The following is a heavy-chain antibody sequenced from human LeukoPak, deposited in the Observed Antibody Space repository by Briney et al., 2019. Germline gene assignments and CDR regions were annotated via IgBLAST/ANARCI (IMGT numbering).Heavy chain of an antibody. V-gene: IGHV3-23*01. CDR2: ISGSGGST. CDR1: GFTFSSYA. D-gene: IGHD1-7*01. CDR3: AKDLYGWNYEYY. J-gene: IGHJ4*02. Sequence: GGSLRLSCAASGFTFSSYAMSWARQAPGKGLEWVSAISGSGGSTYYADSVKGRFTISRDNSKNTLYLQMNSLRAEDTAVYYCAKDLYGWNYEYYWGQGTLVTVSS.